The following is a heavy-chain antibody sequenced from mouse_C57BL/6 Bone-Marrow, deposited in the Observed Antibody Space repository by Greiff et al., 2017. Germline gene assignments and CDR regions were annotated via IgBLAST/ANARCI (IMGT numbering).Heavy chain of an antibody. V-gene: IGHV14-4*01. CDR3: TLPGMDY. J-gene: IGHJ4*01. Sequence: VQLQQSGAELVRPGASVKLSCTASGFNINDDSMHWVQQTPEQGLEWVGWIDPENGDTAYASKFQGKATITADTSSNTAYLQLRSLTSEGTAVXYCTLPGMDYWGQGTSVTVSS. CDR2: IDPENGDT. CDR1: GFNINDDS.